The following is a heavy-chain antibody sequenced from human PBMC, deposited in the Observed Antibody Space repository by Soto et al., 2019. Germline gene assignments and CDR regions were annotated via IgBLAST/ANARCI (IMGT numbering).Heavy chain of an antibody. CDR2: ICRDGIGT. Sequence: EVQLVESGGGVIQPGGSLRLSCEASGFTFSTYCMHWVRRGPGTGLVWVARICRDGIGTDYAKSVKGRFTISRDDAKNTLYLQMRSLRVEDTAIYYCIRGTSGWRGMDYWGQGTLVNVSS. V-gene: IGHV3-74*01. CDR1: GFTFSTYC. CDR3: IRGTSGWRGMDY. D-gene: IGHD6-19*01. J-gene: IGHJ4*02.